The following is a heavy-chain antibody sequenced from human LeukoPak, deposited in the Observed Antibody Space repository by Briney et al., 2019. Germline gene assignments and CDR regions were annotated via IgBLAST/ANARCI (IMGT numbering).Heavy chain of an antibody. Sequence: VASVKVSCKASGGTFSTYYAISWVRQAPGQGLEWMGRIIPIVGTANYAQKFQGRVTMTADKSTGTVYVELSSLRSGDTAVYYCARGITVVRGVIKGGMDVWGQGTTVTVSS. CDR2: IIPIVGTA. CDR3: ARGITVVRGVIKGGMDV. J-gene: IGHJ6*02. CDR1: GGTFSTYYA. D-gene: IGHD3-10*01. V-gene: IGHV1-69*04.